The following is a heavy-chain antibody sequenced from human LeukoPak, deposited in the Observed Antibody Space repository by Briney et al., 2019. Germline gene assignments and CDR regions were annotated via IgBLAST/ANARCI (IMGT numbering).Heavy chain of an antibody. CDR1: GGSISSYY. CDR2: IYYSGST. Sequence: SETLSLTCTVSGGSISSYYWSWIRQPPGRGLEWIGYIYYSGSTNYNPSLKSRVTISVDTSKNQFSLKLSSVTAADTAVYYCARVPRSTSYYYYMDVWGKGTTVTVSS. D-gene: IGHD2-2*01. CDR3: ARVPRSTSYYYYMDV. J-gene: IGHJ6*03. V-gene: IGHV4-59*01.